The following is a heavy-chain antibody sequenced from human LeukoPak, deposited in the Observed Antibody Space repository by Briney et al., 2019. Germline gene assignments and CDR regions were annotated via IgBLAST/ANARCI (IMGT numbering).Heavy chain of an antibody. D-gene: IGHD3-3*01. CDR3: AKFPWAKSIYY. Sequence: PGGSLRLSCAASGFTFSNYAMSWVRQAPGKGLEWVSGISSSGDSTSYAVSVKGRFSISRDNSKNTLYLQVNSLRADDTAVYYCAKFPWAKSIYYWGQGTLVTVSS. CDR2: ISSSGDST. CDR1: GFTFSNYA. J-gene: IGHJ4*02. V-gene: IGHV3-23*01.